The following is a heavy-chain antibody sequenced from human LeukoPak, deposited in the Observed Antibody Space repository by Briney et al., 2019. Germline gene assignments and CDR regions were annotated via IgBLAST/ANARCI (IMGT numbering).Heavy chain of an antibody. CDR2: ISSSGSNI. CDR3: AREKPELDY. Sequence: GGSLRLSCAASGFTFSSYEMNWVRQAPGKGLEWVSYISSSGSNIYYADSVKGRFTISRDNAKNSLYLQMKSLRVEDTAVYYCAREKPELDYWGQGTLVTVSS. V-gene: IGHV3-48*03. CDR1: GFTFSSYE. J-gene: IGHJ4*02.